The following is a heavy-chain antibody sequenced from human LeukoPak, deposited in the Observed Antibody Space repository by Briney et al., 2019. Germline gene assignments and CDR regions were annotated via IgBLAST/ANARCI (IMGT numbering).Heavy chain of an antibody. CDR2: IIPIFGTA. V-gene: IGHV1-69*05. D-gene: IGHD3-22*01. Sequence: ASVKVSCKXSGGTFSSYAISWVRQAPGQGLERMGGIIPIFGTANYAQKFQGRVTITTDESTSTAYMELSSLRSEDTAVYYCARGSDSSGYYSQPYTYFDYWGQGTLVTVSS. CDR1: GGTFSSYA. J-gene: IGHJ4*02. CDR3: ARGSDSSGYYSQPYTYFDY.